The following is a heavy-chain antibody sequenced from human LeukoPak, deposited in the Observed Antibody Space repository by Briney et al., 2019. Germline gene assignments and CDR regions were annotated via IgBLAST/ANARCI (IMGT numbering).Heavy chain of an antibody. J-gene: IGHJ3*02. D-gene: IGHD3-3*01. CDR3: ARGDAYYDFWSGSTSGAFDI. CDR2: IYYSGST. Sequence: SETLSLTCTVSGGSISSGDYYWSWIRQPPGKGLEWMGYIYYSGSTNYNPSLKSRVTISVDTSKNQFSLKLSSVTAADTAVYYCARGDAYYDFWSGSTSGAFDIWGQGTMVTVSS. CDR1: GGSISSGDYY. V-gene: IGHV4-61*08.